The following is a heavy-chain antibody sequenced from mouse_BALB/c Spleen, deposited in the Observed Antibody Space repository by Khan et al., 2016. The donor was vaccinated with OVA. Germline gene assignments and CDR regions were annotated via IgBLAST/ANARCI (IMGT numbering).Heavy chain of an antibody. Sequence: VQLQQSGTVLARPGASVKMSCKASGYTFTSYWMHWVKQRPGQGLEWIGTIYPGNTDTNYNQKFKGKATLTAIPSTSTPYMALNSLTNEDAAVYYCTRNGYGNYESWDYWGQGTTLTVSS. D-gene: IGHD2-1*01. CDR2: IYPGNTDT. J-gene: IGHJ2*01. CDR1: GYTFTSYW. CDR3: TRNGYGNYESWDY. V-gene: IGHV1-5*01.